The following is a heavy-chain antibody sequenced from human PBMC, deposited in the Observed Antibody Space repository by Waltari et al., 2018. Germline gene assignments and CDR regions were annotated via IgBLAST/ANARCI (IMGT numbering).Heavy chain of an antibody. J-gene: IGHJ4*02. CDR3: ATTGDLYYENSRYGLLGY. D-gene: IGHD3-22*01. Sequence: EVQLVESGGHLIQPGGSLRVPCAASGFNVSSYYMNWVRQAPGKGLEWVSILYHAGKTYYADSVKGRFTCSRDNSKNTLYLQMNSLRAEDTAVYYCATTGDLYYENSRYGLLGYWGQGTRVTVSS. CDR1: GFNVSSYY. CDR2: LYHAGKT. V-gene: IGHV3-53*01.